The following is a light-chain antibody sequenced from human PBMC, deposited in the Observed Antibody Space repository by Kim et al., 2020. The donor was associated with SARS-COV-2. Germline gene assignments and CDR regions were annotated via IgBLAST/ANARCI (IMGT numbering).Light chain of an antibody. J-gene: IGKJ1*01. Sequence: EIVLTQSPATLSLSPGERATLSCRASQSVRRFLAWYQQKAGQAPRLLIYDASNRATGVPARFSGSGSGTDFTLTISSLEPEDFAVYYCQQRSRPPWTFGQGTKVDIK. CDR1: QSVRRF. V-gene: IGKV3-11*01. CDR2: DAS. CDR3: QQRSRPPWT.